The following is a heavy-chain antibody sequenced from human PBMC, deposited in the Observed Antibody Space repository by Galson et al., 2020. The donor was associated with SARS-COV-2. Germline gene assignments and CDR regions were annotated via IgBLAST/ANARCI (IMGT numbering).Heavy chain of an antibody. V-gene: IGHV4-31*03. CDR1: GGSISSGGYY. CDR3: ARVIAVWIFGVVNWFDP. Sequence: SQTLSLTCTVSGGSISSGGYYWSWIRQHPGKGLEWIGYIYYSGSTYYNPSLKSRVTISVDTSKNQFSLKLSSVTAADTAVYYCARVIAVWIFGVVNWFDPWGQGTLVTVS. CDR2: IYYSGST. J-gene: IGHJ5*02. D-gene: IGHD3-3*01.